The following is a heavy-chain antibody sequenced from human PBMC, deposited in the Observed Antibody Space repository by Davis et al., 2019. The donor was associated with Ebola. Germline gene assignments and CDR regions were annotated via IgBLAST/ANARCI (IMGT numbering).Heavy chain of an antibody. Sequence: PGGSLRLSCAASGFTFSSYEMNWVRQAPGKGLEWVSYISSSGSTIYYADSVKGRFTISRDNAKNSLYLQMNSLRAEDTAVYYCARAGYDKWIGDNWFDPWGQGTLVTVSS. V-gene: IGHV3-48*03. J-gene: IGHJ5*02. CDR2: ISSSGSTI. CDR1: GFTFSSYE. CDR3: ARAGYDKWIGDNWFDP. D-gene: IGHD2-15*01.